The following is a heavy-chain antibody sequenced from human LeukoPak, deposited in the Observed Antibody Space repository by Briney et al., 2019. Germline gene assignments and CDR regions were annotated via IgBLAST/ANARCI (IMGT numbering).Heavy chain of an antibody. CDR3: AKWGDYDVLTGYYVSDY. CDR2: ITGSGGNT. V-gene: IGHV3-23*01. Sequence: GGSLRLSCAASGFTFSNYAMSWVRQAPGKGLEWVSAITGSGGNTYYADSVKGRFTISRDNSKNTLYLQMNSLRAEDTAVYYCAKWGDYDVLTGYYVSDYRGQGTLVTVSS. D-gene: IGHD3-9*01. CDR1: GFTFSNYA. J-gene: IGHJ4*02.